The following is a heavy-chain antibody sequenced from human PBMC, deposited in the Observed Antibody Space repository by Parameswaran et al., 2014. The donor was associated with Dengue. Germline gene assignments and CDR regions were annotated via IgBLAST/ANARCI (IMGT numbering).Heavy chain of an antibody. CDR2: TYYRSKWYN. D-gene: IGHD3-3*01. CDR3: AREAVTIFGVVIILHYYGMDV. Sequence: WIRQSPSRGLEWLGRTYYRSKWYNDYAVSVKSRITISPDTSKNQFSLQLNSVTPEDTAVYYCAREAVTIFGVVIILHYYGMDVWGQGTTVTVSS. J-gene: IGHJ6*02. V-gene: IGHV6-1*01.